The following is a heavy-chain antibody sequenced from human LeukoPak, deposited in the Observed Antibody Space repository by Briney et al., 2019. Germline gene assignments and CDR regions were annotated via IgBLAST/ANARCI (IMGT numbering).Heavy chain of an antibody. V-gene: IGHV4-34*01. CDR2: INHSGST. D-gene: IGHD3-3*01. CDR1: GGSFSGYY. CDR3: ARGFYYDFWSGYYQYNWFDP. Sequence: PSETLSLTCAVYGGSFSGYYWSWIRQPPGEGLEWIGEINHSGSTNYNPSLKSRVTISVDTSKNQFSLKLSSVTAADTAVYYCARGFYYDFWSGYYQYNWFDPWGQGTLVTVSS. J-gene: IGHJ5*02.